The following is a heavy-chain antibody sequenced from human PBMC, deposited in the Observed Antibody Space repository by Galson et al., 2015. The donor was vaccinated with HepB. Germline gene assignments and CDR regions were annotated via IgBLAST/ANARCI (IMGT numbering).Heavy chain of an antibody. CDR2: ISYDGSNK. J-gene: IGHJ4*02. V-gene: IGHV3-30*04. D-gene: IGHD3-22*01. Sequence: SLRLSCAASGFTFSSYAMHWVRQAPGKGLEWVAVISYDGSNKYYADSVKGRFTISRDNSKNTLYLQMNSLRAEDTAVYYCARGGYYYDSSGYYYSDYWGQGTLVTVSS. CDR3: ARGGYYYDSSGYYYSDY. CDR1: GFTFSSYA.